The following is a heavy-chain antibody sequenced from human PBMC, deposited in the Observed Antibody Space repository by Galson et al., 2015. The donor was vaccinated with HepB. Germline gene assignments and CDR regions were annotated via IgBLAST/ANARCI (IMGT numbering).Heavy chain of an antibody. V-gene: IGHV6-1*01. D-gene: IGHD4-17*01. CDR3: AYGSDV. J-gene: IGHJ6*02. Sequence: CAISGDIVTSNSAVWNWIRQSPSRGLEWLGRTYFRAKWHTDYEISVKSRININADISQNQFSLRLSSVTSDDTAVYYCAYGSDVWGQGTTVIVSS. CDR2: TYFRAKWHT. CDR1: GDIVTSNSAV.